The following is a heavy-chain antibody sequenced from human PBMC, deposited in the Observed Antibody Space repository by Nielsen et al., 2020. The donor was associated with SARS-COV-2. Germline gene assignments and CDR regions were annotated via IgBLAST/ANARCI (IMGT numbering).Heavy chain of an antibody. Sequence: GESLKISCAASGFTFSSYAMSWVRQAPGKGLEWVSAISGSGGSTYYAASVKGRFTISRDNSKNTLYLQMNSLRAEDTAVYYCARRGYCSGGSCSDYYYYGMDVWGQGTTVTVSS. CDR2: ISGSGGST. CDR1: GFTFSSYA. V-gene: IGHV3-23*01. J-gene: IGHJ6*02. D-gene: IGHD2-15*01. CDR3: ARRGYCSGGSCSDYYYYGMDV.